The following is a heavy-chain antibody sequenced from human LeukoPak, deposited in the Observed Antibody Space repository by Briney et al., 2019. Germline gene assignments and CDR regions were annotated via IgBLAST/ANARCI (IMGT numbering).Heavy chain of an antibody. D-gene: IGHD3/OR15-3a*01. CDR1: GGSFSGYY. CDR2: INHSGST. V-gene: IGHV4-34*01. J-gene: IGHJ6*04. Sequence: SETLSLTCAVYGGSFSGYYWSWIRQPPGKGLEWIGEINHSGSTNYDPSLKSRVTISVDTPKNQFSLKLSSVTAADTAVYYCARARDWSYYYYYYGMDVWGKGTTVTVSS. CDR3: ARARDWSYYYYYYGMDV.